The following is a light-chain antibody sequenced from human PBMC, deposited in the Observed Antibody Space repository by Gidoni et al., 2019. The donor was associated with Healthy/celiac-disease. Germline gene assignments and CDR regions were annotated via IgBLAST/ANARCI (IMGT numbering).Light chain of an antibody. Sequence: QHALTQPASGSGSPGQSITISCTGTSSDVGGYNYVSWYQQHPGKAPKLMIYDVSNRPSGVSNRFSGSKSGNTASLTISGLQAEDEADYYCSSYTSSSTLFGGGTKLTVL. CDR3: SSYTSSSTL. V-gene: IGLV2-14*03. CDR2: DVS. CDR1: SSDVGGYNY. J-gene: IGLJ3*02.